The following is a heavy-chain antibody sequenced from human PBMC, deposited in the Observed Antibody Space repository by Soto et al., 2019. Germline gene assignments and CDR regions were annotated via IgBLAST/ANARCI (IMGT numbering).Heavy chain of an antibody. V-gene: IGHV4-39*01. CDR1: GGSISSSSYY. CDR2: IYYSGST. Sequence: QLQLQESGPGLVKPSETLSLTCTVSGGSISSSSYYWGWIRQPPGKGLEWIGSIYYSGSTYYNPSRQNRLTISVDTSMNQVARTLSCVTAADTAVYCCARRVGGGLDNWGQGTLVTVSS. J-gene: IGHJ4*02. D-gene: IGHD3-16*01. CDR3: ARRVGGGLDN.